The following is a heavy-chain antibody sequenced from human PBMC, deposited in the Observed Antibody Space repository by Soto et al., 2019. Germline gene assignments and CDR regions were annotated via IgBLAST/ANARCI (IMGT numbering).Heavy chain of an antibody. Sequence: SETLSLTCSVSGYSVSSRDYYWAWIRQPPGKGLEWIGSMLYSGLTYYNPSLKSRVTLSVDTSKNQFSVRLNSVTASDTAVYYCAPLSVSLSGPYGIHVWGQGTTVTVSS. CDR3: APLSVSLSGPYGIHV. J-gene: IGHJ6*02. CDR2: MLYSGLT. V-gene: IGHV4-39*01. CDR1: GYSVSSRDYY. D-gene: IGHD2-15*01.